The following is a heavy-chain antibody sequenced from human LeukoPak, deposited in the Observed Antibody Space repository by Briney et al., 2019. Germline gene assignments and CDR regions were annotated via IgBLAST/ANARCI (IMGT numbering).Heavy chain of an antibody. J-gene: IGHJ4*02. CDR1: GFTFSSYA. Sequence: GGSLRLSCAASGFTFSSYAMHWVRQAPGKGLEWVTFIRYDGSNKYYADSVKGRFTISRDNAKNSLYLQMNSLKNEDTAVYYCVTEVSGSFPTWGQGTLVTVSS. V-gene: IGHV3-30*02. CDR2: IRYDGSNK. D-gene: IGHD1-26*01. CDR3: VTEVSGSFPT.